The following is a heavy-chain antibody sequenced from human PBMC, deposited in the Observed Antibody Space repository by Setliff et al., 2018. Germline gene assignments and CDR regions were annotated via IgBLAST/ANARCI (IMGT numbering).Heavy chain of an antibody. Sequence: PGGSLRLSCAASGYTFNCCWMSWVRQAPGKGLEWVSVIYSGGSTYYADSVKGRFTISRDNSKNTLYLQSNSLRAEDRAGYSCARDKGAAAAGTAYYYGMDVWGQGTTVTVSS. CDR1: GYTFNCCW. CDR3: ARDKGAAAAGTAYYYGMDV. D-gene: IGHD6-13*01. CDR2: IYSGGST. V-gene: IGHV3-66*01. J-gene: IGHJ6*02.